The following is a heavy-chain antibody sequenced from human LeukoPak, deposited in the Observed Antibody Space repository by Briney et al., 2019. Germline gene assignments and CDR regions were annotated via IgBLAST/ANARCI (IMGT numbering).Heavy chain of an antibody. CDR2: INPNSGGT. CDR3: ARGDFDWPDYYYYYMDV. CDR1: GYTFTSYG. J-gene: IGHJ6*03. V-gene: IGHV1-2*02. Sequence: ASVKVSCKASGYTFTSYGISWVRQAPGQGLEWMGWINPNSGGTNYAQKFQGRVTMTRDTSISTAYMELSRLRSDDTAVYYCARGDFDWPDYYYYYMDVWGKGTTVTVS. D-gene: IGHD3-9*01.